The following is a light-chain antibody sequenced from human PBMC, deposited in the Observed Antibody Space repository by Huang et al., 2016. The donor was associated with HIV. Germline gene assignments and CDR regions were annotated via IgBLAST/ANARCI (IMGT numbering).Light chain of an antibody. CDR2: DAS. Sequence: DIQMTQSPSSLSASVGDRVTITCQASHDISNYLNWYQQKPGKAPKLLLYDASNLKTGDPSRFSGSGSGTDFTFTISSLQPEDIATYYCQQYDNLLTFGPGTKVDIK. CDR1: HDISNY. V-gene: IGKV1-33*01. CDR3: QQYDNLLT. J-gene: IGKJ3*01.